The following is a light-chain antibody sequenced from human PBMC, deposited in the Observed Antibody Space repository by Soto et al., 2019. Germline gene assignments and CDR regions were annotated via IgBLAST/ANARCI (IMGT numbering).Light chain of an antibody. CDR3: QQYDSSPLT. J-gene: IGKJ5*01. CDR1: RGISNY. CDR2: AAS. V-gene: IGKV1-NL1*01. Sequence: IQLALSPSSLSASVGHRLTITYRDSRGISNYLAWYKQKPGKAPRLLIYAASRMESGIPYRFSGSGSGTDFTLTISRLEPEDFAVYYCQQYDSSPLTFGQGTRVEIK.